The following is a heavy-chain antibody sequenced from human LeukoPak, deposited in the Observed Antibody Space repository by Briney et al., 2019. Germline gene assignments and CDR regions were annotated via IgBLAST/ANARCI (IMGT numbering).Heavy chain of an antibody. V-gene: IGHV3-23*01. Sequence: PGGSLRLSRAASGFTFSSYAMSWVRQAPGKGLEWVSAISGSGGGTYYADSVKGRFTISRDNSKNTLYLQMNSLRAEDTAVYYCAKDLPYHYDILTGPIGGFDYWGQGTLVTVSS. CDR2: ISGSGGGT. CDR3: AKDLPYHYDILTGPIGGFDY. J-gene: IGHJ4*02. CDR1: GFTFSSYA. D-gene: IGHD3-9*01.